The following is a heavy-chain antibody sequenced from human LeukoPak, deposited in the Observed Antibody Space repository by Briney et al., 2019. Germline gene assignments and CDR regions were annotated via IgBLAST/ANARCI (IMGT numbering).Heavy chain of an antibody. CDR3: AKVTIFGVVVGKNWFDP. V-gene: IGHV3-30*18. D-gene: IGHD3-3*01. CDR1: GFTFSDYG. J-gene: IGHJ5*02. Sequence: GRSLRLSCAASGFTFSDYGMHWVRQAPGKGLEWVAVVSYDGTNEKYADPVKGRFTISRDNSKNTLYLQMNSLRAEDTAVYYCAKVTIFGVVVGKNWFDPWGQGTLVTVS. CDR2: VSYDGTNE.